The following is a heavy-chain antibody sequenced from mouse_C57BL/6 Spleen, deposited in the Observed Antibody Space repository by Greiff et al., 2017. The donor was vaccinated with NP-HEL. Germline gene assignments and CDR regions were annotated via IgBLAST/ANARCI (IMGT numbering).Heavy chain of an antibody. CDR2: IDPSDSYT. Sequence: QVQLKQPGAELVMPGASVKLSCKASGYTFTSYWMHWVKQRPGQGLEWIGEIDPSDSYTNYNQKFKGKSTLTVDKSSSTAYMQLSSLTSEDSAVYYCARSITTVVATTDPYAMDYWGQGTSVTVSS. V-gene: IGHV1-69*01. CDR3: ARSITTVVATTDPYAMDY. D-gene: IGHD1-1*01. J-gene: IGHJ4*01. CDR1: GYTFTSYW.